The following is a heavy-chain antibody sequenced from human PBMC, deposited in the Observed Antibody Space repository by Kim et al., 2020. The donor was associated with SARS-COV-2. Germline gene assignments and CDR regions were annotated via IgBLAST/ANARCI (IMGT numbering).Heavy chain of an antibody. D-gene: IGHD3-10*01. V-gene: IGHV3-11*03. Sequence: GGSLRLSCAASGFPFSDYYMSWIRQAPGKGLEWVSYISSSSSYTNYADSVKGRFTISRDNAKNSLYLQMNSLRAEDTAVYYCARSRITMVRGVIMGYYYYYGMDVWGQGTTVTVSS. CDR3: ARSRITMVRGVIMGYYYYYGMDV. CDR2: ISSSSSYT. CDR1: GFPFSDYY. J-gene: IGHJ6*02.